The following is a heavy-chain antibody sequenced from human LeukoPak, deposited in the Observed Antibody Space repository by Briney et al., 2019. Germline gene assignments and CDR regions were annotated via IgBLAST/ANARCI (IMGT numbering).Heavy chain of an antibody. CDR2: ISGSGGST. CDR1: GLTFSSYG. D-gene: IGHD3-22*01. J-gene: IGHJ4*02. V-gene: IGHV3-23*01. CDR3: AKVPHFNYDSSGYYIDY. Sequence: PGGSLRLSCAVSGLTFSSYGMHWVRQAPGKGLEWVSAISGSGGSTYYADSVKGRFTISRDNSKNTLYLQMNSLRAEDTAVYYCAKVPHFNYDSSGYYIDYWGQGTLVTVSS.